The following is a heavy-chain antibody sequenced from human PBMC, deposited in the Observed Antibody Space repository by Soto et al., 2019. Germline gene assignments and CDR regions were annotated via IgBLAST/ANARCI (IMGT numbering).Heavy chain of an antibody. D-gene: IGHD6-13*01. V-gene: IGHV2-26*01. Sequence: QVTLKESGPVLVNPTEPLTLTCTVSGLSLSNARLGVSWSRQPPGKALEWLAHIFSNDEKSYSTSLKSRLTISKDTSKSQVVLTMTNMDPVDTATSYCARLSSSWYHNLRYFDYWGQGTLVTVSS. CDR3: ARLSSSWYHNLRYFDY. CDR1: GLSLSNARLG. J-gene: IGHJ4*02. CDR2: IFSNDEK.